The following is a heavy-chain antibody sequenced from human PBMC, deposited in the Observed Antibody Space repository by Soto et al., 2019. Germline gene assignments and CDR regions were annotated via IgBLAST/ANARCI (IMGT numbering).Heavy chain of an antibody. J-gene: IGHJ4*02. CDR2: INPSGGST. V-gene: IGHV1-46*01. CDR3: ARVYCTNGVCYGFDY. Sequence: GXSVKVSFKASGYTFTSYYMHWVRQSPGQGLEWMGIINPSGGSTSYAQKFQGRVTMTRDTSTSTVYMELSSLRSEDTAVYYCARVYCTNGVCYGFDYWGQGTLVTVSS. CDR1: GYTFTSYY. D-gene: IGHD2-8*01.